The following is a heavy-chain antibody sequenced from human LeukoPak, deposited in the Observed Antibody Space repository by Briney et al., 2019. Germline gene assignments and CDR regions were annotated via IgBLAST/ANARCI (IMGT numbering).Heavy chain of an antibody. CDR3: ARDRDGTFALDWFDP. V-gene: IGHV3-48*04. D-gene: IGHD1-1*01. CDR2: ISSSGSTI. Sequence: GGSLRLSCAASGFTFSSYWMSWVRQAPGKGLEWVSYISSSGSTIYYADSVKGRFTISRDNAKNSLYLQMNSLRAEDTAVYYCARDRDGTFALDWFDPWGQGTLVTVSS. J-gene: IGHJ5*02. CDR1: GFTFSSYW.